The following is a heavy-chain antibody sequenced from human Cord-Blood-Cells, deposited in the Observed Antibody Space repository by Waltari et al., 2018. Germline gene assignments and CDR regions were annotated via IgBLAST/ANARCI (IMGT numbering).Heavy chain of an antibody. V-gene: IGHV4-39*07. CDR3: ARPGRAAGTDFDY. J-gene: IGHJ4*02. D-gene: IGHD6-13*01. CDR2: IYYSGST. Sequence: QLQLQESGPGLVKPSETLSLTCTVPGGSISSSSYYWGWLRQPPGKGLEWIGSIYYSGSTYYNPSLKSRVTISVDTSKNQFSLKLSSVTAADTAVYYCARPGRAAGTDFDYWGQGTLVTVSS. CDR1: GGSISSSSYY.